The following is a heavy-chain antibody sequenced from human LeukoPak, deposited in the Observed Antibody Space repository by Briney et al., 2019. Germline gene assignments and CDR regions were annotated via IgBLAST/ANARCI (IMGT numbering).Heavy chain of an antibody. CDR2: INAKSGGA. CDR1: GYTFTDYY. V-gene: IGHV1-2*02. D-gene: IGHD6-19*01. CDR3: ARDRERDVAGFELDY. J-gene: IGHJ4*02. Sequence: ASVKVSCKASGYTFTDYYIYWVRQAPGQGLELMGWINAKSGGAISAQKFQGRVTMTRDTSISTTHMELSSLTSDDTAVYLCARDRERDVAGFELDYWGQGTLVTVSS.